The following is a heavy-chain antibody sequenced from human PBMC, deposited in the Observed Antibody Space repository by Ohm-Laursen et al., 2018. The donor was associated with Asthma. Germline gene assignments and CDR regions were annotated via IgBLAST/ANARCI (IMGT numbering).Heavy chain of an antibody. CDR2: INTGTGDT. CDR1: GHTFTSYT. J-gene: IGHJ4*02. CDR3: ASSKGYGDYQSLDY. D-gene: IGHD4-17*01. V-gene: IGHV1-3*04. Sequence: ASVKVSCKASGHTFTSYTMQWVRQAPGQRLEWMGWINTGTGDTYYSQKFQGRVTITTDTSATTAFLELGSLRYEDTAVYYCASSKGYGDYQSLDYWGQGTLLTVSS.